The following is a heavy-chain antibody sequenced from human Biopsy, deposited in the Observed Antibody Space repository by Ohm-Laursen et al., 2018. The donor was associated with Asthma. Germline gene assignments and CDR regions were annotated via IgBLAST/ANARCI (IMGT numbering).Heavy chain of an antibody. J-gene: IGHJ6*02. Sequence: SVKVSCKASGGMFGNYAISWVRQAPGLGLEWMGGVSPIFGSSNYAQRFQGRVTITADIFTRTVYMELSGLRFDDTAIYYCARPSPNGDILYYYYHMDVWGQGTTVIVSS. D-gene: IGHD3-10*01. V-gene: IGHV1-69*06. CDR1: GGMFGNYA. CDR2: VSPIFGSS. CDR3: ARPSPNGDILYYYYHMDV.